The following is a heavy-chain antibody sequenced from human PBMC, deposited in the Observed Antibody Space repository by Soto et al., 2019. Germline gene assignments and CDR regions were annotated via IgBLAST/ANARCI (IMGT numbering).Heavy chain of an antibody. CDR2: ISYDGSNK. D-gene: IGHD6-19*01. V-gene: IGHV3-30*18. J-gene: IGHJ4*02. Sequence: PGGSLRLSCAASGFTFSSYGMHWVRQAPGKGLEWVAVISYDGSNKYYADSVKGRFTISRDNSKNTLYLQMNSLRAEDTAVYYCAKGRIGQWLELEGYWGQGTLVTVSS. CDR1: GFTFSSYG. CDR3: AKGRIGQWLELEGY.